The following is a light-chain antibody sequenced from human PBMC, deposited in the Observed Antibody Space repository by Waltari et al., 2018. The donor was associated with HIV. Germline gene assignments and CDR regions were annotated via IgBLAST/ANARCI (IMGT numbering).Light chain of an antibody. Sequence: QSALTQPASVSGSPGQSITIPCTGTSSDVGGYNYVSWYQQHPGKAPKLMIYDVSNRPSGVSNLFSGSKSGNTASLTISGLQAEDEADYYCSSYTSSSTSVVFGGGTKLTVL. CDR2: DVS. CDR3: SSYTSSSTSVV. J-gene: IGLJ2*01. CDR1: SSDVGGYNY. V-gene: IGLV2-14*03.